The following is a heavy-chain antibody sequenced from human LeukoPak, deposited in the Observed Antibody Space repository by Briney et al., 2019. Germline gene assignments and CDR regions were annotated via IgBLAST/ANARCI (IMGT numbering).Heavy chain of an antibody. CDR1: GYTFTGYY. V-gene: IGHV1-2*02. CDR3: ARSFIVVVPAALTSRYYYYYGMDV. CDR2: INPNGGGT. D-gene: IGHD2-2*01. J-gene: IGHJ6*02. Sequence: ASVKVSCKASGYTFTGYYMHWVRQAPGQGLEWMGWINPNGGGTNYAQKFQGRVTMTRDTSISTAYMELSRLRSDDTAVYYCARSFIVVVPAALTSRYYYYYGMDVWGQGTTVTVSS.